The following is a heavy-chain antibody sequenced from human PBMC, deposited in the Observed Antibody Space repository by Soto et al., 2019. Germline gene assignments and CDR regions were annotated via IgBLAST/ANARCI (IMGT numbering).Heavy chain of an antibody. V-gene: IGHV3-49*03. CDR1: GFTFGDYA. CDR2: IRGTAYGGTT. Sequence: GGSLRLSCTTSGFTFGDYAMSWFRQAPGKGVEWVGFIRGTAYGGTTQYAASVKGRFTISRDDSEGIAYLQMNSLKTEDTALYYCTRQRDCSSTSCLSYYYSGMDVWGQGTPVTVSS. D-gene: IGHD2-2*01. J-gene: IGHJ6*02. CDR3: TRQRDCSSTSCLSYYYSGMDV.